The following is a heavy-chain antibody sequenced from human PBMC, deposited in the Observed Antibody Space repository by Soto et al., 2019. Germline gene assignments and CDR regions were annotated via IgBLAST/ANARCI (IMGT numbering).Heavy chain of an antibody. J-gene: IGHJ6*03. CDR1: GFTFSSYW. CDR2: IKQDGSEK. V-gene: IGHV3-7*01. CDR3: ARDCCSSTREHYYYKDV. D-gene: IGHD2-2*01. Sequence: PGGSLRLSCAASGFTFSSYWMSWVRQAPGKGLEWVANIKQDGSEKYYVDSVKGRFTISRDNAKNSLYLQMNSLRAEDTAVYYCARDCCSSTREHYYYKDVWGKGTTVTVSS.